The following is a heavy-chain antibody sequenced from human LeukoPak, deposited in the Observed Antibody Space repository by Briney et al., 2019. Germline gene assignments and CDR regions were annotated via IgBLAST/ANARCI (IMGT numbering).Heavy chain of an antibody. D-gene: IGHD4-17*01. J-gene: IGHJ4*02. Sequence: GGSLRLSCAASGFTFSNAWMSWVRQAPGKGLEWVSSISSSATYIYYADSVRGRFTISRDDAKNSLFLHMNSLRAEDTAVYYCATWDDYGDYVAFEYWGQGTLVTVSS. V-gene: IGHV3-21*01. CDR2: ISSSATYI. CDR1: GFTFSNAW. CDR3: ATWDDYGDYVAFEY.